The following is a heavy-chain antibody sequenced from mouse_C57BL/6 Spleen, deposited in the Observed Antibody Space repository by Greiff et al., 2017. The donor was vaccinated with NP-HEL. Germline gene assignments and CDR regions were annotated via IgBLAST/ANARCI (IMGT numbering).Heavy chain of an antibody. D-gene: IGHD1-1*01. CDR1: GFSLTSYG. V-gene: IGHV2-2*01. Sequence: VQLQQSGPGLVQPSQSLSITCTVSGFSLTSYGVHWVRQSPGKGLEWLGVIWSGGSTNYNAAFISRLSISKDNSKSQVFFKMNSLQADDTAIYYCARIYGSSPDVWGTGTTVTVSS. CDR2: IWSGGST. CDR3: ARIYGSSPDV. J-gene: IGHJ1*03.